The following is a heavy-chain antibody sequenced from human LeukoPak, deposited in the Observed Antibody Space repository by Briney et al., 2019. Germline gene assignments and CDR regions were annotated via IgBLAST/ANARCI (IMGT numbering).Heavy chain of an antibody. CDR3: ARGYDYGSGTINWFDP. D-gene: IGHD3-10*01. CDR2: MNPNSGNT. Sequence: ASVKVSCKASGYTFTSYDINWVRQATGQGLEWMGWMNPNSGNTGYAQKFQGRVTMTRNTSMSTAYMELSSLRSEDTAVYYCARGYDYGSGTINWFDPCGQGTLVTVSS. CDR1: GYTFTSYD. J-gene: IGHJ5*02. V-gene: IGHV1-8*01.